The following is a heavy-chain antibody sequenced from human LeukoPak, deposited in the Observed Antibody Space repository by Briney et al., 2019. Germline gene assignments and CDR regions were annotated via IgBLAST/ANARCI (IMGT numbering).Heavy chain of an antibody. J-gene: IGHJ4*02. CDR1: GGTFSSYA. Sequence: SVKVSCKASGGTFSSYAISWVRQAPGQGLEWMGGIIPIFGTANYAQKFQGWVTMTRDTSISTAYMELSRLRSDDTAVYYCARAPFSSSWFGGFDYWGQGTLVTVSS. CDR3: ARAPFSSSWFGGFDY. D-gene: IGHD6-13*01. V-gene: IGHV1-69*05. CDR2: IIPIFGTA.